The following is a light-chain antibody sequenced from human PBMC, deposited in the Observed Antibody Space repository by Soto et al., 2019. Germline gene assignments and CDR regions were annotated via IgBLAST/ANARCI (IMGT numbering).Light chain of an antibody. CDR1: QGISNY. CDR2: AAS. V-gene: IGKV1-27*01. CDR3: QKYYSARWT. J-gene: IGKJ1*01. Sequence: DIQMTQSPSSLSASVGDRVTITCRASQGISNYLAWYQQKPGQVPKLLIYAASTLQSGVPSRFSGSGSGTDFTLTISSLQPEDVATYYCQKYYSARWTFGQGTRADIK.